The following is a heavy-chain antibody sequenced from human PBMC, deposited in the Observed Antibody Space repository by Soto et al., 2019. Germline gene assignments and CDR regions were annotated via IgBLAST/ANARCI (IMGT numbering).Heavy chain of an antibody. CDR2: IYCSGST. Sequence: SETMSLTCTVSGGSIRSSSYYWGWISKPPGKGLEWIGSIYCSGSTNYNPSLKSRVTISVDTSKNQFSLKLSSVTAADTAVYYCARGSTGYSSSWYRYWGQGTLVTVSS. D-gene: IGHD6-13*01. J-gene: IGHJ4*02. CDR3: ARGSTGYSSSWYRY. V-gene: IGHV4-39*01. CDR1: GGSIRSSSYY.